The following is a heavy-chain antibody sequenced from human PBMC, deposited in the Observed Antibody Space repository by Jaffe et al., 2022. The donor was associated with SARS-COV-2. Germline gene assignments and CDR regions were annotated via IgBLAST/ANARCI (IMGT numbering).Heavy chain of an antibody. V-gene: IGHV3-23*01. CDR3: ANSRRVAVAGKDPDS. Sequence: EVQLLESGGGLVQPGGSLRLSCAASGFTFSSYAMSWVRQAPGKGLEWVSAISGSGGSTYYADSVMGRFTISRDNSKNTLFLQMISLRAEDTAVYYCANSRRVAVAGKDPDSWGQGTLVTVSS. CDR2: ISGSGGST. J-gene: IGHJ4*02. D-gene: IGHD6-19*01. CDR1: GFTFSSYA.